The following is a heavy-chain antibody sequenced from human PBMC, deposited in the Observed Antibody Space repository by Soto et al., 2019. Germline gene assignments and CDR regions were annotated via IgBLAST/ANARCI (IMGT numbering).Heavy chain of an antibody. V-gene: IGHV3-23*01. CDR3: PKDQIYYYDSSGSRADY. J-gene: IGHJ4*02. D-gene: IGHD3-22*01. Sequence: GGSLRLSCAASGFTFSTYAMTWVRQAPGKGLEWVSGIVANGGSTDYADSVKGRFTISRDNSKNTLYLQMKTLRVDDTAVYYSPKDQIYYYDSSGSRADYGGQEILVPFSS. CDR2: IVANGGST. CDR1: GFTFSTYA.